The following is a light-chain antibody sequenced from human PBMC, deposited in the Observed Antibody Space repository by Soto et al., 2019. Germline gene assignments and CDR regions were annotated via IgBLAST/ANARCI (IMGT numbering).Light chain of an antibody. J-gene: IGKJ1*01. V-gene: IGKV3-15*01. CDR2: RAS. CDR3: LQYDNLWA. Sequence: IVMTQSPATLSVSPGERATLSCRASQNIYSNVAWYQQRPGQAPRLLIYRASTRAPGIPARFSGSGSGTEFILTISSLQSEDFTVYSCLQYDNLWAFGQGTKVEIK. CDR1: QNIYSN.